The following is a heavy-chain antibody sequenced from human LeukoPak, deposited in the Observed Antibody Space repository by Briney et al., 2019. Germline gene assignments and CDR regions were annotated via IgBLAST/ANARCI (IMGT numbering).Heavy chain of an antibody. V-gene: IGHV3-53*05. J-gene: IGHJ6*02. CDR3: AKDIGYSRYYGMDV. Sequence: PGGSLRLSCTASGFSVSSNFMSWVRQAPGKGLEWVSVLYSGANTYYADSVKGRFTISRDNSKNSLYLQMNSLRTEDTALYYCAKDIGYSRYYGMDVWGQGTTVTVS. D-gene: IGHD6-13*01. CDR2: LYSGANT. CDR1: GFSVSSNF.